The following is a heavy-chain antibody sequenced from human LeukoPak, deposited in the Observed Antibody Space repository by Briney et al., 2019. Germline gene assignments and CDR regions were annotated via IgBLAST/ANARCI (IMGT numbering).Heavy chain of an antibody. CDR1: GGSFSGYY. CDR3: TQREWLVRGYGY. V-gene: IGHV4-34*01. CDR2: INHSGST. D-gene: IGHD6-19*01. J-gene: IGHJ4*02. Sequence: PSETLSLTCAVYGGSFSGYYWSWIRQPPGKGLEWIGEINHSGSTNYNPSLKSRVTISVDTSKNQFSLKLSSVTAADTAVYYCTQREWLVRGYGYWGQGTLVTVS.